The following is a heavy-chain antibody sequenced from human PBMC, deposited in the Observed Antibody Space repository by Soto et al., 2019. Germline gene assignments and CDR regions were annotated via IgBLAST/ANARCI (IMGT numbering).Heavy chain of an antibody. CDR1: GFTFSSYA. V-gene: IGHV3-30-3*01. CDR2: ISYDGSNK. Sequence: GGSLRLSCAASGFTFSSYAMHWVRQAPGKGLEWVAVISYDGSNKYYADSVKGRFTISRDNSKNTLYLQMNGLRAEDTAVYYCARDRWGPKYCTNGVCYFTSRGMDVWGQGTTVTVSS. J-gene: IGHJ6*02. CDR3: ARDRWGPKYCTNGVCYFTSRGMDV. D-gene: IGHD2-8*01.